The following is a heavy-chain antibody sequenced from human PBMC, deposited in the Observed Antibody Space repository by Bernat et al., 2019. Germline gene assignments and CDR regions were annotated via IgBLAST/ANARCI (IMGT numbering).Heavy chain of an antibody. CDR2: IYYSGST. D-gene: IGHD4-17*01. CDR3: AGTTTVVTPFDY. Sequence: QVQLQESGPGLVKPSESLSLTCTVSGGSISSYYWSWIRQPPGKGLEWIGYIYYSGSTNYNPSLKSRVTISVDTSKNQFSLKLSSVTAADTAVYYCAGTTTVVTPFDYWGQGTLVTVSS. CDR1: GGSISSYY. V-gene: IGHV4-59*01. J-gene: IGHJ4*02.